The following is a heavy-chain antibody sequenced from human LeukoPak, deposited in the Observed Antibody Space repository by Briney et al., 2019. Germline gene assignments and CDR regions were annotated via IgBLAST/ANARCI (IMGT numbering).Heavy chain of an antibody. V-gene: IGHV4-61*09. D-gene: IGHD2-8*02. CDR2: IYFSGNT. CDR3: ARGRTLPHPLLVWFDA. Sequence: PSETLSLTCTVSGDSISSGDYFWTWIRQAAGKGLEWIGHIYFSGNTTYNPSLKRRLTMSLDTSKNQFSLNLTSVRAPDTAVYFCARGRTLPHPLLVWFDAWGQGTLVTVSS. CDR1: GDSISSGDYF. J-gene: IGHJ5*02.